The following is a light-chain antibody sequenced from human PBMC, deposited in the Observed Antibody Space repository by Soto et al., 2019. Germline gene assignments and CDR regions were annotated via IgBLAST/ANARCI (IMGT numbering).Light chain of an antibody. CDR3: QQYSNLIT. CDR1: RDITYY. Sequence: DIQMTPSPSSLSAFVGDRVTITCQASRDITYYLNWYQQKPGKAPKLLIYDASNLETGVPSRFSGSGSGTDFTFTISGLQPEDFATYYCQQYSNLITFGQGTRLEIK. V-gene: IGKV1-33*01. J-gene: IGKJ5*01. CDR2: DAS.